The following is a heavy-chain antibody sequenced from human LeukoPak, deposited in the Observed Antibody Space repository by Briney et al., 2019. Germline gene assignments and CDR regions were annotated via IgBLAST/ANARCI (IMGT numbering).Heavy chain of an antibody. Sequence: ASVKVSCKASGYTFTSYYMHWVRQAPGQGLEWMGIINPSGGSTSYAQKFQGRVTMTRDTSTSTVYMELSSLRSEDTAVYYCASVGITMVRGAHYYMDVWGKGTTVTVSS. CDR1: GYTFTSYY. CDR2: INPSGGST. V-gene: IGHV1-46*01. J-gene: IGHJ6*03. D-gene: IGHD3-10*01. CDR3: ASVGITMVRGAHYYMDV.